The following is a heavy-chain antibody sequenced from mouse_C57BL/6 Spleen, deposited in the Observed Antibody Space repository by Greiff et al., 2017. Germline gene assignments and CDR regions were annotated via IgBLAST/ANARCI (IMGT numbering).Heavy chain of an antibody. CDR3: ARAPYYYGSSPDY. CDR1: GYTFTSYW. V-gene: IGHV1-50*01. D-gene: IGHD1-1*01. Sequence: VQLQQPGAELVKPGASVKLSCKASGYTFTSYWMQWVKQRPGQGLEWIGEIDPSDSYTNYNQKFKGKATLTVDTSSSTAYMQLSSLTSEDSAVYYCARAPYYYGSSPDYWGQGTTLTVSS. J-gene: IGHJ2*01. CDR2: IDPSDSYT.